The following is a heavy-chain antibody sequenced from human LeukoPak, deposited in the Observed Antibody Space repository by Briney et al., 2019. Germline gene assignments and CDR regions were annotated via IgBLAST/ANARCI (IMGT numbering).Heavy chain of an antibody. CDR1: GFTFSSYA. CDR2: ISGSGGST. CDR3: AKGPSSSWFGEPHDY. D-gene: IGHD3-10*01. V-gene: IGHV3-23*01. Sequence: GGSLRLSCAASGFTFSSYAMSWVRQARGKGLEWVSAISGSGGSTYYADSVKGRFTISRDNSKNTLYLQMNSLRAEDTAVYYCAKGPSSSWFGEPHDYWGQGTLVTVSS. J-gene: IGHJ4*02.